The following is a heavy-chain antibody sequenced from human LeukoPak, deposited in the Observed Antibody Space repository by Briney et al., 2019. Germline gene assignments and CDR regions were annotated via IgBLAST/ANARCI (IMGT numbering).Heavy chain of an antibody. D-gene: IGHD3-3*01. Sequence: PGGSLRLSCAASGFTFSSYWMSWVRQAPGKGLEWVANIKQDGSEKYYVDSVKGRFTISRDNAKNSLYLQMNSLRAEDTAVYYCARDPSVYDFWSGFRGFWFDPWGQGTLVTVSS. CDR1: GFTFSSYW. CDR3: ARDPSVYDFWSGFRGFWFDP. CDR2: IKQDGSEK. J-gene: IGHJ5*02. V-gene: IGHV3-7*03.